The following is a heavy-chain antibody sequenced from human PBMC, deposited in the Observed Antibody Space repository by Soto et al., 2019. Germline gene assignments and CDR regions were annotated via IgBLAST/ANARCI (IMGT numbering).Heavy chain of an antibody. Sequence: QVQLVESGGGVVQPGRSLRLSCAASGFTFSSYGMHWVRQAPGKGLEWVAVIWYDGSNKYYADSVKGRFTISRDNSKNTLYLQMNSLRAEDTAVYYCARGMNYYFDYWTQGTLVTVSS. V-gene: IGHV3-33*01. CDR2: IWYDGSNK. J-gene: IGHJ4*02. CDR1: GFTFSSYG. CDR3: ARGMNYYFDY.